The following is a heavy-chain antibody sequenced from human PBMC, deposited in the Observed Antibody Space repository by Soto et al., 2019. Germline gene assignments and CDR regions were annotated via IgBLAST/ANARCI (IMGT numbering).Heavy chain of an antibody. CDR2: ISAYNGNT. CDR3: ARESSSSCHDY. D-gene: IGHD6-13*01. Sequence: QVQLVQSGAEVKKPGASVKVSCKASGYTFTSYGISWVRQAPGQGLEWMGWISAYNGNTNYAQKLQGRVTMTTDTATSTADMELRSARSDDTAVYYCARESSSSCHDYWGQGTLVTVSS. V-gene: IGHV1-18*01. J-gene: IGHJ4*02. CDR1: GYTFTSYG.